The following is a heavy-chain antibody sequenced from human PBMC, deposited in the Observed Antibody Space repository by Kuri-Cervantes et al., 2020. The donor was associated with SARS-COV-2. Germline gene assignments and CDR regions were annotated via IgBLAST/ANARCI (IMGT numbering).Heavy chain of an antibody. Sequence: GGSLRLSCAASGFTFSSYSMNWVRQAPGKGLEWVSSISSSGSYIYYADSVKGRFTISRDNAKNSLYLQMNSLRAEDTAVYYCARGGATIFVERGGLDYWGQGTLVTVSS. J-gene: IGHJ4*02. V-gene: IGHV3-21*01. CDR1: GFTFSSYS. D-gene: IGHD3-3*01. CDR2: ISSSGSYI. CDR3: ARGGATIFVERGGLDY.